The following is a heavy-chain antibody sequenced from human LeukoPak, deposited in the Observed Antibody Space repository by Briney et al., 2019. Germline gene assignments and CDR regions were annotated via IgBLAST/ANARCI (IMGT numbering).Heavy chain of an antibody. CDR1: GFILSNSA. D-gene: IGHD5-12*01. Sequence: GGSLRLSCAASGFILSNSAMTWVRQAPGKGLQWVSGIDTKGTRTYYADSVKGRFSISRDNSKNALFLQMNSLRVEDTAVYYCVKEVVATIPPLWGQGTLVTVSS. CDR2: IDTKGTRT. J-gene: IGHJ4*02. CDR3: VKEVVATIPPL. V-gene: IGHV3-23*01.